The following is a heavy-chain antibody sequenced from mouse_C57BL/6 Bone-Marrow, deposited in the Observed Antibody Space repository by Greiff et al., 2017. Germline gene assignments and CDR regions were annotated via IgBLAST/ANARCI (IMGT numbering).Heavy chain of an antibody. V-gene: IGHV14-2*01. J-gene: IGHJ2*01. Sequence: VQLQQSGAELVKPGASVKLSCTASGFNITDYYMHWVKQRTEQGLEWIGRIDPEHGVIKYAPKFQGKATITADTSSNTAYLQLSSLTSEDTAVYYCADFITNLDDWGKGTTLTVSS. D-gene: IGHD1-1*01. CDR3: ADFITNLDD. CDR2: IDPEHGVI. CDR1: GFNITDYY.